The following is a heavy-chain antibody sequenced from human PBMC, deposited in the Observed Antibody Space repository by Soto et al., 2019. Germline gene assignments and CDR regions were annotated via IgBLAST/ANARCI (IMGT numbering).Heavy chain of an antibody. V-gene: IGHV4-39*01. CDR1: GGSISTSSYY. CDR2: IFYSGST. Sequence: SETLSLTCTVSGGSISTSSYYWGWIRQPPGKGLEWIGSIFYSGSTYYNPSLKSRVIISVDTSKNQFSLKLSSVSAADTAVYYCARHPYSGYDLDYWGQGTLVTVSS. J-gene: IGHJ4*02. D-gene: IGHD5-12*01. CDR3: ARHPYSGYDLDY.